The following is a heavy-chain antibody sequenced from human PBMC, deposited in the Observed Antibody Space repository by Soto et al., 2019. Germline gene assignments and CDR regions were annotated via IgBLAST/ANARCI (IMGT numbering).Heavy chain of an antibody. CDR1: GGSFSGYY. CDR3: ASSRYDYIGGSYRAPGWFDL. J-gene: IGHJ5*02. V-gene: IGHV4-34*01. D-gene: IGHD3-16*02. Sequence: PSETLSLTCAVYGGSFSGYYWSWIRQPPGKGLEWIGEINHSGSTNYNPSLKSRVTISVDTSKNQFSLKLSSVTAADTAVYYCASSRYDYIGGSYRAPGWFDLWGPGTLVTVSS. CDR2: INHSGST.